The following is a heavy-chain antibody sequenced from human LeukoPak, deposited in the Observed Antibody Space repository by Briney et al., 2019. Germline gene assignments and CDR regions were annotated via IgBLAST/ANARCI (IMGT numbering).Heavy chain of an antibody. V-gene: IGHV3-48*03. CDR3: ARGSEQWLASGAFDI. D-gene: IGHD6-19*01. CDR2: ISSSGSTI. J-gene: IGHJ3*02. CDR1: GFTFSSYE. Sequence: QPGGSLRLSCAASGFTFSSYEMNWVRQAPGKGLEWVSYISSSGSTIYYADSVKGRFTISRDNAKNSLYLQMSSLRAEDTAVYYCARGSEQWLASGAFDIWGQGTMVTVSS.